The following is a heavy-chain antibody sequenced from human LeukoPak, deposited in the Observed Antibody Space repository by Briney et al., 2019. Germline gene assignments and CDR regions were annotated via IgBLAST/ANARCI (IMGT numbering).Heavy chain of an antibody. V-gene: IGHV1-2*02. CDR2: INPNSGGT. J-gene: IGHJ4*02. Sequence: GASVKVSCKASGYTFTCYYMHWVRQAPGQGLEWMGWINPNSGGTNYAQKFQGRVTMTRDTSISTAYMELSRLRSDDTAVYYCAREEGYCSSTSCSAPFDYWGQGALVTVSS. CDR3: AREEGYCSSTSCSAPFDY. CDR1: GYTFTCYY. D-gene: IGHD2-2*01.